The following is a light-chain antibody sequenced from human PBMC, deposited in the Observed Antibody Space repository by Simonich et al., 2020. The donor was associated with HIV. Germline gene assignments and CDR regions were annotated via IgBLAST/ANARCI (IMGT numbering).Light chain of an antibody. CDR2: WAS. Sequence: DIVMTQSPDSLAVSLGERATINCKSSQCVLFSYNNKNYLAWDQQKPGQPPKLLIYWASTRESGVPDRFSSSGSGTDFTLTISSLQAEDVAVYYCQQYYTTPFTFGPGTTVDIK. V-gene: IGKV4-1*01. CDR3: QQYYTTPFT. CDR1: QCVLFSYNNKNY. J-gene: IGKJ3*01.